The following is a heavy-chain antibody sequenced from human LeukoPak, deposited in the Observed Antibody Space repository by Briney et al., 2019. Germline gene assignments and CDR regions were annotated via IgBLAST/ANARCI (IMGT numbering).Heavy chain of an antibody. CDR3: GRDLSYGSIEC. CDR1: GFTFSIYG. CDR2: IQSDGSKQ. J-gene: IGHJ4*02. V-gene: IGHV3-33*01. Sequence: GRSLRLSCATSGFTFSIYGMHWVRQAPGKGLEWVSAIQSDGSKQYFADSVKVRFSISRDNSKNTLYLQMNGLRAEDTAVYYCGRDLSYGSIECWGQGTPVTVSS. D-gene: IGHD5-18*01.